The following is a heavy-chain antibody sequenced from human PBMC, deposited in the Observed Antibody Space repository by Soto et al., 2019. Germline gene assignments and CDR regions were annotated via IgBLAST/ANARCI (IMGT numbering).Heavy chain of an antibody. J-gene: IGHJ4*02. D-gene: IGHD2-8*02. CDR1: GGSISGYY. CDR2: INHSGST. Sequence: SETLSLTCTVSGGSISGYYWTWIRQPPGTGLEWIGEINHSGSTNYNPSLKSRVTISVDTSKNQFSLKLTSVTAADTAVYYCARDKITGLFDYWGQGTLVNVS. CDR3: ARDKITGLFDY. V-gene: IGHV4-34*01.